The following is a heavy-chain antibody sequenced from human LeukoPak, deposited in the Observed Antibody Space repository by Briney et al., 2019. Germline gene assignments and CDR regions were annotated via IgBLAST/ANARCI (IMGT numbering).Heavy chain of an antibody. CDR2: IIPIFGTA. D-gene: IGHD1-26*01. CDR1: GGTFSSYV. Sequence: GSSVKVSCKASGGTFSSYVINWVRQAPGHGPEWMGGIIPIFGTANYAQKFQGRVTMTRNTSISTAYMELSSLRSEDTAVYYCARGAIRHWELLRSLRAFDIWGQGTMVTVSS. V-gene: IGHV1-69*05. J-gene: IGHJ3*02. CDR3: ARGAIRHWELLRSLRAFDI.